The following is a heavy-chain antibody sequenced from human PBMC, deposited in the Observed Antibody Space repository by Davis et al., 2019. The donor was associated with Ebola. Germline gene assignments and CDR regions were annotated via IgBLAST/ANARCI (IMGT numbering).Heavy chain of an antibody. Sequence: ASVKVSCKASGYTFTSYYMHWVRQAPGQGLEWMGWMNPNSGNTGYAQKFQGRVTMTRDTSTSTVYMELSSLRSEDTAVYYCARGGGSSFNWFDPWGQGTLVTVSS. CDR1: GYTFTSYY. J-gene: IGHJ5*02. CDR3: ARGGGSSFNWFDP. CDR2: MNPNSGNT. D-gene: IGHD6-13*01. V-gene: IGHV1-46*01.